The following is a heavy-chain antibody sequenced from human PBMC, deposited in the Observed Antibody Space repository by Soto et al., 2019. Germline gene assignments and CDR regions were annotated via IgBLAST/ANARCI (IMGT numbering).Heavy chain of an antibody. V-gene: IGHV3-21*01. CDR2: INGRSNYK. CDR1: LFMFSTYV. J-gene: IGHJ4*01. CDR3: AREDGIAGETSAFDY. D-gene: IGHD1-26*01. Sequence: GGSPRLSCATSLFMFSTYVMNCVRQAPGKGLEWVSSINGRSNYKYYANSVRGRFTISRDNAKNSLFLQMSSLTAEDTAVYYCAREDGIAGETSAFDYWGHGTLVTVSS.